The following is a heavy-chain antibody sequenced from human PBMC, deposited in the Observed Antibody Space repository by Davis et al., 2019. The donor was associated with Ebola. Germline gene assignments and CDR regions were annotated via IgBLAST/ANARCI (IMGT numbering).Heavy chain of an antibody. CDR1: GGTFSSYA. CDR3: ARDWDGYNSGAFDI. V-gene: IGHV1-69*13. CDR2: IIPIFGTA. D-gene: IGHD5-24*01. Sequence: SVKVSCKASGGTFSSYAISWVRQAPGQGLEWMGGIIPIFGTANYAQKFQGRVTITADESTSTAYMELSSLRSEDTAVYYCARDWDGYNSGAFDIWGQGTMVTVSS. J-gene: IGHJ3*02.